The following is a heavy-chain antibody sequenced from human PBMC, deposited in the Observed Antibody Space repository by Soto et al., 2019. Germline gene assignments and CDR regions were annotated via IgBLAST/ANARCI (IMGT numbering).Heavy chain of an antibody. Sequence: ASVKVSCKASGYTFTDYAIHWVRQAPGQGLEWMGWINVGNGNTGYSRKFQGRVTNVRDMSASTAYIEVTSLTSEDTAIYYCAREGAHYTPLDHWGQGTLVTVSS. CDR1: GYTFTDYA. D-gene: IGHD2-15*01. CDR3: AREGAHYTPLDH. V-gene: IGHV1-3*01. J-gene: IGHJ4*02. CDR2: INVGNGNT.